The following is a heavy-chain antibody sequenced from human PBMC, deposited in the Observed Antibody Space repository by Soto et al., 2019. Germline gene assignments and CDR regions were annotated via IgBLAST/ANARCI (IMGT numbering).Heavy chain of an antibody. CDR1: GFTFSSYA. Sequence: PGGSLRLSCAASGFTFSSYAMSWVRQAPGKGLEWVSSLYTGGTTYYADSVQGRFTISRDSSKNTLFLQMDRLRVEDSAVYYCARDLATVGKGCGSWGPGTLVTVSS. V-gene: IGHV3-53*01. CDR2: LYTGGTT. D-gene: IGHD5-12*01. CDR3: ARDLATVGKGCGS. J-gene: IGHJ4*02.